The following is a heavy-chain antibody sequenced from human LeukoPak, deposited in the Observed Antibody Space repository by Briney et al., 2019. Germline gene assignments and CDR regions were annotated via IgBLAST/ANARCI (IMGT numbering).Heavy chain of an antibody. CDR2: ISYDGNNK. V-gene: IGHV3-30*04. CDR1: GFTFSSNA. CDR3: ATGGKFDFWSGYHIDN. D-gene: IGHD3-3*01. Sequence: PGGSLRLSCGASGFTFSSNALHWVRQPPGKGLEWLAVISYDGNNKNFADSVKGRFTVSRDNSKHTLYLHMNSLRSDDSAMYYCATGGKFDFWSGYHIDNWGQGTLVTVSS. J-gene: IGHJ4*02.